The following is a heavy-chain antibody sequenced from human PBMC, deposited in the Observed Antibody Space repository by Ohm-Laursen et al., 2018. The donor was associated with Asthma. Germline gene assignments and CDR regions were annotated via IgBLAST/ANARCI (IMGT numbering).Heavy chain of an antibody. CDR3: AKEQERFALLWFREFDY. J-gene: IGHJ4*02. Sequence: SLRLSCAAPGFTFSSYGMHWVRQAPGKGLEWVAVISYDGSNKYYADSVKGRFTISRDNSKNTLYLQMNSLRAEDTAVYYCAKEQERFALLWFREFDYWGQGTLVTVSS. V-gene: IGHV3-30*18. D-gene: IGHD3-10*01. CDR1: GFTFSSYG. CDR2: ISYDGSNK.